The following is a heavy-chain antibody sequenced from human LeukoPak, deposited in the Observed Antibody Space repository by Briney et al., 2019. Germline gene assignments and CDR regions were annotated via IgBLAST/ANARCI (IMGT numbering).Heavy chain of an antibody. D-gene: IGHD5-18*01. Sequence: GGSLRLSRAASGFTFSSYAMSWVRQAPGKGLEWVSAISGSGGSTYYADSVKGRFTISRDNSKNTLYLQMNSLRAEDTAVYYCAKGYSYGPSKYYFDYWGQGTLVTVSS. CDR3: AKGYSYGPSKYYFDY. CDR2: ISGSGGST. J-gene: IGHJ4*02. CDR1: GFTFSSYA. V-gene: IGHV3-23*01.